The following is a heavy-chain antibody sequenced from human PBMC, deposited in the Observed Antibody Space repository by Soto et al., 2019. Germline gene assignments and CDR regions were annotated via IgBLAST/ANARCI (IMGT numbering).Heavy chain of an antibody. Sequence: SVKVSCKASGYTFTSYAMHWVRQAPGQRLEWMGWINAGNGNTKYSQKFQGRVTITRDTSASTAYMELSSLRSEDTAVYYCARDGTSSGWEGMDVWGQGTTVTVSS. CDR2: INAGNGNT. CDR1: GYTFTSYA. D-gene: IGHD3-22*01. J-gene: IGHJ6*02. V-gene: IGHV1-3*01. CDR3: ARDGTSSGWEGMDV.